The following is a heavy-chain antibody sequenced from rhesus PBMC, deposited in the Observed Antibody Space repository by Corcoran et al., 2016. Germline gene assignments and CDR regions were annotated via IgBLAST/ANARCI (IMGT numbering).Heavy chain of an antibody. CDR1: GLTVTEYW. CDR2: KRGDGSVT. Sequence: EVQLVESGGGLAKPGGYLRLSCAASGLTVTEYWMHWVRQAPGKGLGWVSLKRGDGSVTSYSDSVKGRFTISRENAKNSVYLQMNSFRGEDTAVYYCSRGLDSWGRGVSVTVSS. CDR3: SRGLDS. V-gene: IGHV3S19*01. J-gene: IGHJ4*01.